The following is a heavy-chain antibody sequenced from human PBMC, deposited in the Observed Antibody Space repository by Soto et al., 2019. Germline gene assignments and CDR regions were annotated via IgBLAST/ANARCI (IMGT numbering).Heavy chain of an antibody. CDR3: ARDGLEVGAGGWFDP. CDR1: GGSISSGGYY. D-gene: IGHD1-26*01. J-gene: IGHJ5*02. CDR2: IYYSGST. Sequence: QVQLQESGPGLVKPSQPLSLTCTVSGGSISSGGYYWSWIRQHPGKGLEWIGYIYYSGSTYYNPSLKSRVTISVDTAKNQFSLKLSSVTAADTAVYYCARDGLEVGAGGWFDPWGQGTLVTVSS. V-gene: IGHV4-31*03.